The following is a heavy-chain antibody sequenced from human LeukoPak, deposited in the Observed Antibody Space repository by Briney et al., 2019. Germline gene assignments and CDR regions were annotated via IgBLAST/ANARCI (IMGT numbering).Heavy chain of an antibody. CDR2: IYYSGST. J-gene: IGHJ6*02. Sequence: SETLSLTCTVSGGSISSGGYYWSWIRQHPGKGLEWIGYIYYSGSTYYNPSLKSRVTISVDTSKNQFSLKLSSVTAADTAVYYCARQRVRGVIKPYYYYGMDVWGQGTTVTVSS. CDR3: ARQRVRGVIKPYYYYGMDV. D-gene: IGHD3-10*01. V-gene: IGHV4-31*03. CDR1: GGSISSGGYY.